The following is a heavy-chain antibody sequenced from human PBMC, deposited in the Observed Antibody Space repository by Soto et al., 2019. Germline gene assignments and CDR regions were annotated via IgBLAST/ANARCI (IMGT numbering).Heavy chain of an antibody. Sequence: QVQLVESGGGVVQPGRSLRLSCAASGFTFSSYAMHWVRQAPGKGLEWVAVISYDGSNKYYADSVKGRFTISRDNSKNTLYLQMNSLRAEDTAVYYCARAAYCGGDCYSTHRFWYFQHWGQGTLVTVSS. D-gene: IGHD2-21*02. CDR3: ARAAYCGGDCYSTHRFWYFQH. V-gene: IGHV3-30-3*01. J-gene: IGHJ1*01. CDR1: GFTFSSYA. CDR2: ISYDGSNK.